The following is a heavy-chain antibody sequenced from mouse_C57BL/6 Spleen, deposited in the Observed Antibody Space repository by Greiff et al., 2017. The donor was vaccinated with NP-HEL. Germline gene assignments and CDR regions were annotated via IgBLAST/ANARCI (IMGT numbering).Heavy chain of an antibody. J-gene: IGHJ3*01. CDR1: GYTFTSYG. CDR2: IYPRSGNT. D-gene: IGHD1-1*01. Sequence: QVQLQQSGAELARPGASVKLSCKASGYTFTSYGISWVKQRTGQGLEWIGEIYPRSGNTYYNEKFKGKATLTADKSSSTAYMELRSLTSEDSAVYFCAHYYGSGGWFAYWGQGTLVTVSA. CDR3: AHYYGSGGWFAY. V-gene: IGHV1-81*01.